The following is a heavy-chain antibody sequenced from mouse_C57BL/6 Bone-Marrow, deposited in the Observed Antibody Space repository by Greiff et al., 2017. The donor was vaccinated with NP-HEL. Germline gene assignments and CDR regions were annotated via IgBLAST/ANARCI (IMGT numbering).Heavy chain of an antibody. J-gene: IGHJ1*03. V-gene: IGHV14-2*01. D-gene: IGHD6-1*01. Sequence: DVHLVESGAELVKPGASVKLSCTASGFNIKDYYMHWVKQRTEQGLEWIGRIDPEDGETKYAPKFQGKATITADTSSNTAYLQLSRLTSEDTAVYYWARPPSCGYFDVWGTGTTVTVSS. CDR2: IDPEDGET. CDR1: GFNIKDYY. CDR3: ARPPSCGYFDV.